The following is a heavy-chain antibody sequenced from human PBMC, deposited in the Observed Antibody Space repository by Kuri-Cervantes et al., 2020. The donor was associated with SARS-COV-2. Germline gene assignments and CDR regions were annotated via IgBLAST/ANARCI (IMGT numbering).Heavy chain of an antibody. D-gene: IGHD2-21*02. CDR3: ARTYCGGDCYSANYYGMDV. CDR1: GFTFSSYE. CDR2: IYSGGST. V-gene: IGHV3-66*01. Sequence: GESLKISCAASGFTFSSYEMNWVRQAPGKGLEWVSVIYSGGSTYYADSVKGRFTISRDNSKNTLYLQMNSLRAEDTAVYYCARTYCGGDCYSANYYGMDVWGQGTTVTVSS. J-gene: IGHJ6*02.